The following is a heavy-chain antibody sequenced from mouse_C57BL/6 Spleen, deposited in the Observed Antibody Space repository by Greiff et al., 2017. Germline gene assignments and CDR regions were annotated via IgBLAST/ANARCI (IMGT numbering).Heavy chain of an antibody. V-gene: IGHV1-64*01. CDR2: INPNSGST. CDR3: ARGLGQGGYYFDY. J-gene: IGHJ2*01. CDR1: GYTFTSYW. Sequence: VQLQQPGAELVKPGASVKLSCKASGYTFTSYWMHWVKQRPGQGLEWIGMINPNSGSTNYNEKFKSKATLTVDKSSSTAYMQLSSLTSEDSAVYYCARGLGQGGYYFDYWGQGTTLTVSS. D-gene: IGHD3-3*01.